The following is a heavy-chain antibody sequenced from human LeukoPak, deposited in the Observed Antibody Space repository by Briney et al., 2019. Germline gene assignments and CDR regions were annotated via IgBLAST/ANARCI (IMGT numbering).Heavy chain of an antibody. CDR2: MNPNRGNT. D-gene: IGHD3-22*01. CDR3: AKVGDDSSGYYYYAFDI. J-gene: IGHJ3*02. Sequence: ASVKVSCKASGYTFTSYDINWVRQATGQGLEWMGWMNPNRGNTGYAQKFQGRVTMTRNTSISTAYMELSSLRSEDTAVYYCAKVGDDSSGYYYYAFDIWGQGTMVTVSS. CDR1: GYTFTSYD. V-gene: IGHV1-8*01.